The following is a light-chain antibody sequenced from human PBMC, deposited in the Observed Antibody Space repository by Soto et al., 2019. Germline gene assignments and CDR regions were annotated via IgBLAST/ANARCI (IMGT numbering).Light chain of an antibody. CDR3: ASWDDTLDAQV. Sequence: QAVVTQPPSVSGAPGQGVTISCTGSNSNIGAGYDVHWYQQLPGTAPKLLMYAYSNRPSGVPDRISGSSSATSASLAISGLRSDDEATYYCASWDDTLDAQVFGGGTKLTVL. CDR1: NSNIGAGYD. V-gene: IGLV1-40*01. J-gene: IGLJ3*02. CDR2: AYS.